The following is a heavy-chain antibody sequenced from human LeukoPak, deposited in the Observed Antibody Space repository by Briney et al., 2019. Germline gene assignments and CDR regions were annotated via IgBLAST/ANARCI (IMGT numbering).Heavy chain of an antibody. V-gene: IGHV1-18*01. CDR1: GYTLSNYD. D-gene: IGHD1-26*01. CDR2: ISVCNGNT. Sequence: ASVKVSCKASGYTLSNYDISWVRQAPGQGLEWMGWISVCNGNTNYAQKFQGRVTVTTDTSTSTAYMELRSLRSDDTAMYYCARVDSGRYYGHDYWGQGTLVTVTS. CDR3: ARVDSGRYYGHDY. J-gene: IGHJ4*02.